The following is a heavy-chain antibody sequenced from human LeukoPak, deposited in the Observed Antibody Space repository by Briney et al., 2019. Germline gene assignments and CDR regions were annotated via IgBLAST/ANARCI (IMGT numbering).Heavy chain of an antibody. Sequence: ASVKVSCKASGYTFIRYYIHWVRQATGQGLAWMGIVNPSGDSTNYAQKFQGRVTITADESTSTAYMELSSLRSEDTAVYYCASGPLNWNYEPTDYWGQGTLVTVSS. D-gene: IGHD1-7*01. J-gene: IGHJ4*02. V-gene: IGHV1-46*03. CDR1: GYTFIRYY. CDR3: ASGPLNWNYEPTDY. CDR2: VNPSGDST.